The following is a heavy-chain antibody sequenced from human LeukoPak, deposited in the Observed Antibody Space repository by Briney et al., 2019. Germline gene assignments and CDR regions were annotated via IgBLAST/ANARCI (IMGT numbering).Heavy chain of an antibody. V-gene: IGHV4-34*01. CDR2: INHSGST. CDR3: ASVKSIGAARPYAFDI. J-gene: IGHJ3*02. D-gene: IGHD6-6*01. Sequence: SETLSLTRAVYGGPFSGYYWSWIRQPPGEGLEWIGEINHSGSTNYNPSLKSRVTISVDTSKKQFSMKLSSVTAADTAVYHCASVKSIGAARPYAFDIWGQGTMVTASS. CDR1: GGPFSGYY.